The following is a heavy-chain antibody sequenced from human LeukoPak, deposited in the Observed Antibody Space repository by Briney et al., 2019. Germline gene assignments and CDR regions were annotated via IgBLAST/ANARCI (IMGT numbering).Heavy chain of an antibody. Sequence: PSETLSLTCTVSGGSISSYYWSWIRQPPGKGLEWIGYIYYSGSTNYNPSLKSRVTISVDTSKNQFSLKLSSVTAADTAVYYCARRSDSWSGYSYYFDYWGQGTLVTVSS. CDR2: IYYSGST. V-gene: IGHV4-59*08. D-gene: IGHD3-3*01. J-gene: IGHJ4*02. CDR3: ARRSDSWSGYSYYFDY. CDR1: GGSISSYY.